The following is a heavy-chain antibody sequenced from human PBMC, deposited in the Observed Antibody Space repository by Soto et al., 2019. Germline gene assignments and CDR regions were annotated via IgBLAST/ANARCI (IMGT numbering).Heavy chain of an antibody. Sequence: QVQLVQSGAEEKKPGASVKVSCKASGYTFTTYAMHWVRQAPGQRLEWMGWINAGNGNTKYSKKLQGRVTITSDTPATTTYMELSSLSSEDTAVYYCARDPSVAVSGPGCFDPWGQGTLVTVSS. D-gene: IGHD2-15*01. CDR2: INAGNGNT. CDR3: ARDPSVAVSGPGCFDP. CDR1: GYTFTTYA. V-gene: IGHV1-3*05. J-gene: IGHJ5*02.